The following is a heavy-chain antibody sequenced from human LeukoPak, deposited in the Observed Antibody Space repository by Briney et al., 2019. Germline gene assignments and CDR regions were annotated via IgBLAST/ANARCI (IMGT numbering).Heavy chain of an antibody. CDR1: GGTFSSYA. Sequence: ASVKVSCKASGGTFSSYAISRVRQAPGQGLEWMGRIIPIFGTANYAQKFQGRVTITTDESTSTAYMELSSLRSEDTAVYYCAGSRDGYNLRGLYYFDYWGQGTLVTVSS. CDR2: IIPIFGTA. J-gene: IGHJ4*02. CDR3: AGSRDGYNLRGLYYFDY. D-gene: IGHD5-24*01. V-gene: IGHV1-69*05.